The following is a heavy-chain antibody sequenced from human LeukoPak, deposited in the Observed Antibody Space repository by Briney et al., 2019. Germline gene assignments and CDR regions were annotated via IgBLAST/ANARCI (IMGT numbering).Heavy chain of an antibody. CDR2: INPQGGDT. CDR3: ARDGDYLLLSARYYMDV. D-gene: IGHD2-2*01. J-gene: IGHJ6*03. CDR1: GYTFTAYY. Sequence: VASVKVSCKASGYTFTAYYMHWVRQAPGQGLDWMGWINPQGGDTKFAQKFQGRVTMTRDTSISTAYMELTSLRSDDTAVYYCARDGDYLLLSARYYMDVWGKGTTLTISS. V-gene: IGHV1-2*02.